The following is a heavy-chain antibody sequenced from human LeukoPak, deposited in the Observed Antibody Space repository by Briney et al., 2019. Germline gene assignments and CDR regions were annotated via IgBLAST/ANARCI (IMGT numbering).Heavy chain of an antibody. Sequence: SETLSLTCTVSGGSISSYYWSWIRQPAGKGLEWIGRIYTSGSTNYNPSLKSRVTMSVDTSKNQFSLKLSSVTAADTAVYYCARDREDCSSTSCRHYYYYMDVWGKGTTVTVSS. CDR2: IYTSGST. CDR3: ARDREDCSSTSCRHYYYYMDV. D-gene: IGHD2-2*01. CDR1: GGSISSYY. J-gene: IGHJ6*03. V-gene: IGHV4-4*07.